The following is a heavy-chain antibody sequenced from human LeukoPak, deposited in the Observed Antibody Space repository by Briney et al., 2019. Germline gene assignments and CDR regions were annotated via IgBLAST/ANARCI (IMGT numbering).Heavy chain of an antibody. V-gene: IGHV1-69*05. J-gene: IGHJ3*02. CDR2: IIPIFGTA. CDR1: GGTFSSYA. CDR3: ARDATYYYDTGFLVASPTFDFDI. Sequence: SVKVSCKASGGTFSSYAISWVRQAPGQGLEWMGRIIPIFGTANYAQKFQGRVTITTDESTSTAYMELSSLRSEDTAVYYCARDATYYYDTGFLVASPTFDFDIWGQRTMVTVSS. D-gene: IGHD3-22*01.